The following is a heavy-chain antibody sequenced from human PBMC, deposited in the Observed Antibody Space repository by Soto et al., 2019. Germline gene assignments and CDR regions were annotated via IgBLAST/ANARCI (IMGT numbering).Heavy chain of an antibody. D-gene: IGHD6-6*01. V-gene: IGHV1-8*01. J-gene: IGHJ5*02. CDR1: GYTFTSYD. Sequence: QVQLVQSGAEVKKPGASVKVSCKASGYTFTSYDINWVRQATGQGLEWMGWMNPNSGNTGYAQKFQGRVTMTRNTSISTAYMELSSLRSEDTAVYYCATGVVAALYNWFDPWGQGTLVTVSS. CDR2: MNPNSGNT. CDR3: ATGVVAALYNWFDP.